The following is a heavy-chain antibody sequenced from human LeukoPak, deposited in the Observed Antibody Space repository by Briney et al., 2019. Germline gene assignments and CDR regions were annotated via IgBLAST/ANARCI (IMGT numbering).Heavy chain of an antibody. V-gene: IGHV3-7*01. CDR1: GFTLANYW. CDR3: VEGPMVTSH. CDR2: IKPDGSDK. J-gene: IGHJ4*02. D-gene: IGHD4/OR15-4a*01. Sequence: SGGSLRLSCAASGFTLANYWMTWVRQLPGMGLEWVATIKPDGSDKFYVDSVKGRLTISRDNAKNSLFLQMNSLRDEDTAVYYCVEGPMVTSHWGQGTLVTVSS.